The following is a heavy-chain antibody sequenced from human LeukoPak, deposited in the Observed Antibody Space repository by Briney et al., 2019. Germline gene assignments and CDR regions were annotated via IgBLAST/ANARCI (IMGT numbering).Heavy chain of an antibody. Sequence: GGSLRLSCAASRFTFNSYAMSWVRQAPGKGLEWVSVIGGSDGITFYVGSVKGRFTISRDNSKDTLYLQMNSLRAEDTAVYYCARNENSGWGYFDYWGQGTLVTVSS. CDR1: RFTFNSYA. J-gene: IGHJ4*02. V-gene: IGHV3-23*01. CDR2: IGGSDGIT. D-gene: IGHD5-12*01. CDR3: ARNENSGWGYFDY.